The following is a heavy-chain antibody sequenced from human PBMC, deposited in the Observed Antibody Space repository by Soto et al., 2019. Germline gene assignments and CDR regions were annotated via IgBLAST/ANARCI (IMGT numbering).Heavy chain of an antibody. Sequence: PGGSLRLSCAASGFTFSSYAMHWVRQAPGKGLEWVAVISYDGSNKYYADSVKGRFTISRDNSKNTLYLQMNSLRAEDTAVYYCARDHTRGYSGYVHYGMDVWAQGNTVTVSS. CDR1: GFTFSSYA. D-gene: IGHD5-12*01. CDR3: ARDHTRGYSGYVHYGMDV. CDR2: ISYDGSNK. V-gene: IGHV3-30-3*01. J-gene: IGHJ6*02.